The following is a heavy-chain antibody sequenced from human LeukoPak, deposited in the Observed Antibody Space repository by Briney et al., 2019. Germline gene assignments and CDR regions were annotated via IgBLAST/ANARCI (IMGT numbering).Heavy chain of an antibody. CDR1: GFPFSSYQ. J-gene: IGHJ4*02. CDR2: IRSSGSNI. Sequence: GGSLRLSCAASGFPFSSYQMHWARQAPGEGLEWGSYIRSSGSNIYYADSVKGRFTISRDNAKNSLYLQMNSLRAEDTAVYYWARDVYGSGSYSPSGYFDYWGQGTLVTVSS. V-gene: IGHV3-48*03. CDR3: ARDVYGSGSYSPSGYFDY. D-gene: IGHD3-10*01.